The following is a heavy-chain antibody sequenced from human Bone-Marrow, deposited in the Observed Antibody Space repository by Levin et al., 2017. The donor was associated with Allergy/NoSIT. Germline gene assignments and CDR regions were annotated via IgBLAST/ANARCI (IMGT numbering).Heavy chain of an antibody. V-gene: IGHV3-30-3*01. J-gene: IGHJ4*02. CDR2: ISLAGNTK. Sequence: LPWVRQAPGKGLEWVAVISLAGNTKNYVDSVKGRFSISLDPSKNTLYLHMRSLTIEETAVYYCARGGIHFDYWGRGTRVTVSS. CDR3: ARGGIHFDY. D-gene: IGHD1-1*01.